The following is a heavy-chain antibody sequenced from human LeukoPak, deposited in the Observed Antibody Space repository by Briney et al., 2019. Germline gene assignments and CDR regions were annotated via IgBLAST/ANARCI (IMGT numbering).Heavy chain of an antibody. CDR2: IYYSGST. V-gene: IGHV4-39*01. Sequence: SETLSLTCTVSGGSIYSSSYYWGWIRQPPGKGLEWIGSIYYSGSTYYNPSLKSRVAISVDTSKNQFSLKLSSVTAADTAVFYCARHKATRYHYYYMDVWGKGTTVTVSS. J-gene: IGHJ6*03. CDR3: ARHKATRYHYYYMDV. CDR1: GGSIYSSSYY.